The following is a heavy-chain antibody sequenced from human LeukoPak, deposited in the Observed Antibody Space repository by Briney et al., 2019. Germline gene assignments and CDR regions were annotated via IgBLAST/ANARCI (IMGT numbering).Heavy chain of an antibody. V-gene: IGHV3-66*01. J-gene: IGHJ6*02. CDR1: GLTVSGNY. Sequence: PGGSLRLSCAASGLTVSGNYMSWVRQAPGKGLEWVSIIYSGGTTYYADSVKGRFTISRDNPRNTLNLQMNNLRADDTAVYYCARDLRNTALRPAYYYGMDVWGQGTTVTVSS. CDR2: IYSGGTT. CDR3: ARDLRNTALRPAYYYGMDV. D-gene: IGHD5-18*01.